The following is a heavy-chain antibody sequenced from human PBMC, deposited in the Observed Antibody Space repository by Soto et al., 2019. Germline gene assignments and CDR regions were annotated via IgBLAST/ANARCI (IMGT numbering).Heavy chain of an antibody. CDR2: LYYNGSP. CDR3: ARSRGATRWFDP. V-gene: IGHV4-59*01. J-gene: IGHJ5*02. CDR1: GGSISTYY. D-gene: IGHD1-26*01. Sequence: ETLSLTCTVSGGSISTYYWSWLRQPPGKGLEWIGYLYYNGSPKYNSSLESRVTISIDTSKNQFSLKLTSVTAADTAVYYCARSRGATRWFDPWGQGTLVTVSS.